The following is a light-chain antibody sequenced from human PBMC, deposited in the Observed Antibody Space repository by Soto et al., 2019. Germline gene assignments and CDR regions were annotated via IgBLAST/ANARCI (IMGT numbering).Light chain of an antibody. Sequence: QSVLTQPPSASGSPGQSVAISCTGTSGDVGGYNYVSWYQQHPGKAPKLMIYEVNKRPSGFPDRFSGSKSGNTASLTVSGLQAEDEADYCCSSYAVSSNVFGTGTKVTVL. CDR3: SSYAVSSNV. CDR2: EVN. CDR1: SGDVGGYNY. V-gene: IGLV2-8*01. J-gene: IGLJ1*01.